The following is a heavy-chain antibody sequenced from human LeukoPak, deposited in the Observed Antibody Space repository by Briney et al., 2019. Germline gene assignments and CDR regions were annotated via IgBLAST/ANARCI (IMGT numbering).Heavy chain of an antibody. D-gene: IGHD4-17*01. Sequence: GASVKVSCKASGYTFTGYYMHWVRQAPGQGLEWMGWINPNSGGTNYAQKFQGRVTMTRDTSISTAYMELSRLRSDDTAVYYCARDMSSVRNAFDIWGQGTMVTVSS. CDR2: INPNSGGT. CDR3: ARDMSSVRNAFDI. V-gene: IGHV1-2*02. J-gene: IGHJ3*02. CDR1: GYTFTGYY.